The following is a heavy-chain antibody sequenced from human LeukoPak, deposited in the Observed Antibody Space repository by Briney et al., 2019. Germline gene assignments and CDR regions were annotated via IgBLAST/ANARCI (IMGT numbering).Heavy chain of an antibody. V-gene: IGHV5-51*01. D-gene: IGHD3/OR15-3a*01. CDR3: ARRGLGYYFDY. CDR1: GYSFTTYW. J-gene: IGHJ4*02. Sequence: GESLKISCRGSGYSFTTYWIGWVRQMPGKGLEWMGVIYPGDSDTRYSPSFQGQVTISADKSISTAYLQRSSLKASDTAMYYCARRGLGYYFDYWGQGSLVTVSS. CDR2: IYPGDSDT.